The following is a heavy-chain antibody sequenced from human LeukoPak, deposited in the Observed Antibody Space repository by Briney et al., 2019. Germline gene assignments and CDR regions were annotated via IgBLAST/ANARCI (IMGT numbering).Heavy chain of an antibody. CDR1: GFTFSSYE. D-gene: IGHD4-11*01. J-gene: IGHJ5*02. V-gene: IGHV3-48*03. CDR2: ITSSGNTM. Sequence: AGGSLRLSCAASGFTFSSYEMNWVRQAPGKGLEWVSFITSSGNTMYYADSVKGRFTISRDNAKNSLYLQMNSPRADDTAVYYCARLRSKYWFDPWGQGTLVTVSS. CDR3: ARLRSKYWFDP.